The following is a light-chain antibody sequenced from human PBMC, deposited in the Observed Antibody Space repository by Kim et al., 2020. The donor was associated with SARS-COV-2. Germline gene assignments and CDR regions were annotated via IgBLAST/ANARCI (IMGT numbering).Light chain of an antibody. CDR1: KLGDKY. CDR2: QDS. J-gene: IGLJ2*01. Sequence: SYELTQPPSVSVSPGQTASITCSGDKLGDKYACWYQQKPGQSPVLVIYQDSKRPSGIPERFSGSNSGNTATLTIRGTQAMDDADYYCQAWDSSTVVFGGGTQLTVL. V-gene: IGLV3-1*01. CDR3: QAWDSSTVV.